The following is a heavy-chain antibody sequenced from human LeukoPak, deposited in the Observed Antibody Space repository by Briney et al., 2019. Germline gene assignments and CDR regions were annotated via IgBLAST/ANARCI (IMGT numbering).Heavy chain of an antibody. CDR1: GFTFSSYG. CDR2: ISYDGSEN. CDR3: AKEVKWKMYYFDQ. V-gene: IGHV3-30*18. J-gene: IGHJ4*02. Sequence: GGSLRLSCAASGFTFSSYGMHWVRQAPGKGLEWVAIISYDGSENYYADSVKGRFTLSRDNSENTLYLQMNSLRGEDTAVYYCAKEVKWKMYYFDQWGQGTLVTASS. D-gene: IGHD1-20*01.